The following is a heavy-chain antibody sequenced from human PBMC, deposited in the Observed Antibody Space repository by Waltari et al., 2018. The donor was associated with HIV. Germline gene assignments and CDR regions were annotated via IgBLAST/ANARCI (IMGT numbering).Heavy chain of an antibody. V-gene: IGHV3-30-3*02. J-gene: IGHJ6*02. CDR2: SPKDGATK. Sequence: QVQLVQSGGGVVQPGRSLTLSCAGSAFPFRIYCFHWFPQAAGNWLGAVAGSPKDGATKYNAESVKGRLTVSIDNSKNTLFLQIKSLRPEDAAVYYCGVYRFITGTKPFYYYPLDVWGQGTTVTVSS. CDR3: GVYRFITGTKPFYYYPLDV. D-gene: IGHD1-20*01. CDR1: AFPFRIYC.